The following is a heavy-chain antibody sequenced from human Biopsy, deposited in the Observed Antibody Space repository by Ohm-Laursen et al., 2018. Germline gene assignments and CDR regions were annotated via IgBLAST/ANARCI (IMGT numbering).Heavy chain of an antibody. D-gene: IGHD1-14*01. V-gene: IGHV3-23*01. CDR1: GFTFHTYA. Sequence: SLRLSCAASGFTFHTYALNWFRQAPGKGLGWVAHIDVSDYNTYYADSVRGRFTISRDNSKQMVHLEINSLTADDTAVYYCVKQWGGYNFDSWGQGTLVTVSS. J-gene: IGHJ5*01. CDR2: IDVSDYNT. CDR3: VKQWGGYNFDS.